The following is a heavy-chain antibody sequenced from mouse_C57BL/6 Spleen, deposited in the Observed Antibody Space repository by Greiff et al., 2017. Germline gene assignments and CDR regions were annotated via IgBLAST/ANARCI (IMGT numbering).Heavy chain of an antibody. CDR3: AIYGSKRAMDY. D-gene: IGHD2-5*01. J-gene: IGHJ4*01. Sequence: EVKVVESGGGLVQPGGSLSLSCAASGFTFTDYYMSWVRQPPGKALEWLGFIRNKANGYTTEYSASVKGRFTISRDNSQSILYLQMNALRAEDSATYYCAIYGSKRAMDYWGQGTSVTVSS. V-gene: IGHV7-3*01. CDR1: GFTFTDYY. CDR2: IRNKANGYTT.